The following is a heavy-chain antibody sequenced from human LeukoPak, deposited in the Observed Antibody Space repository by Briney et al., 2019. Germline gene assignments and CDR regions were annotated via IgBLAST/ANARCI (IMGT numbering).Heavy chain of an antibody. CDR3: ARRRAPSRNNWFDP. CDR1: GYSVSSGYY. V-gene: IGHV4-38-2*02. CDR2: IYYSGST. J-gene: IGHJ5*02. Sequence: SETLSLTCTVSGYSVSSGYYWGWIRQPPGKGLEWIGSIYYSGSTYYNPSLKSRVTISVDTSMKHFSLNLYSVTAADTAMYYCARRRAPSRNNWFDPWGQGTLVTVSS.